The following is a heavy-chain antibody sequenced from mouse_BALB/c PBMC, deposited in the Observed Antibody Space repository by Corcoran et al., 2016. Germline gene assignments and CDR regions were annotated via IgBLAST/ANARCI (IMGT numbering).Heavy chain of an antibody. CDR1: GYTFTTAG. Sequence: QIHLVQSGPERKEPGETVRISCKASGYTFTTAGMQWVQKMPGKGVKWIGWINTHSGVPKYAEDFKGRFAFSLSTSASTAYLQISNLKNEDTATYFCSRSDWLFDYWGQGTTLTVSS. J-gene: IGHJ2*01. CDR3: SRSDWLFDY. V-gene: IGHV9-4*02. D-gene: IGHD4-1*01. CDR2: INTHSGVP.